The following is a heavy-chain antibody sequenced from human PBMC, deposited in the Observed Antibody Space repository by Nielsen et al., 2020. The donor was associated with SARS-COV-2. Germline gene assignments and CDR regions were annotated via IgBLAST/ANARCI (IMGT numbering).Heavy chain of an antibody. V-gene: IGHV4-4*02. Sequence: SETLSLTCAVSGGSVSSNDWWTWVRQSPGKGLEWIGEVSNSGRINYNPSLTSRVTLSLDKSTRQFSLRLTSVSAADTAVYFCARGDLVVVPSPILGLGPFFYYFYLDVWGKGTTVIVSS. CDR3: ARGDLVVVPSPILGLGPFFYYFYLDV. D-gene: IGHD2-2*01. J-gene: IGHJ6*03. CDR2: VSNSGRI. CDR1: GGSVSSNDW.